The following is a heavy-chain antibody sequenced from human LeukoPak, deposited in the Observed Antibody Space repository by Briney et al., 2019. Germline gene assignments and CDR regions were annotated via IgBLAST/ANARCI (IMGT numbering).Heavy chain of an antibody. J-gene: IGHJ3*02. CDR1: GFTFSSYT. CDR3: ARAGAGGTYYDFWSGPSTFDI. Sequence: GGSLRLSCVASGFTFSSYTMHWVRQAPGKGLEWVAVISYDGSNKYYPDSLKGRFTISRDNSKNTLYLQMNSLRAEDTAVYYCARAGAGGTYYDFWSGPSTFDIWGQGTMVTVSS. V-gene: IGHV3-30*04. CDR2: ISYDGSNK. D-gene: IGHD3-3*01.